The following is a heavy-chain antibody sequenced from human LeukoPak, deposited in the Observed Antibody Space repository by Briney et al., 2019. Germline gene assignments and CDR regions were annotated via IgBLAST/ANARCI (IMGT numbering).Heavy chain of an antibody. V-gene: IGHV3-23*01. Sequence: GGSLRLSCAASGLIFSKYWMTWVRQAPGKGLEWVSAISGSGGSTYYADSVKGRFTISRDNSKNTLYLQMNSLRADDTAVYYCARAGGWLQVKDAFDIWGQGTMVTVSS. D-gene: IGHD5-24*01. CDR2: ISGSGGST. CDR1: GLIFSKYW. J-gene: IGHJ3*02. CDR3: ARAGGWLQVKDAFDI.